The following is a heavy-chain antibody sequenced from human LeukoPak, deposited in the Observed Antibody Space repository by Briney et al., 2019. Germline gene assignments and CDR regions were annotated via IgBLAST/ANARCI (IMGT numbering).Heavy chain of an antibody. V-gene: IGHV3-7*01. J-gene: IGHJ4*02. CDR2: IKQDGSEK. D-gene: IGHD2-21*02. Sequence: PGGSLRLSCAASGFTFSSYWMSWVRQAPGKGLEWVANIKQDGSEKYYVDSVKGRFTISRDNAKNSLYLQMNSLRAEDTAVYCCARVPYCGGDCYNYFDYWGQGTLVTVSS. CDR3: ARVPYCGGDCYNYFDY. CDR1: GFTFSSYW.